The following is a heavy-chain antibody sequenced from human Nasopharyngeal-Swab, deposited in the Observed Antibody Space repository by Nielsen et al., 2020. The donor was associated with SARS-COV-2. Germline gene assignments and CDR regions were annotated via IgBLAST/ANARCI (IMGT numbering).Heavy chain of an antibody. Sequence: SETLSLTCTASGGSISSGSYYWSWIRQPAGKGLEWIGRIYTSGSTNYNPSLKSRVTISVDTSKNQFTLKLSSVTAADTAVYYCARVSVQWLAPDAFDIWGQGTMVTVSS. CDR2: IYTSGST. CDR3: ARVSVQWLAPDAFDI. CDR1: GGSISSGSYY. V-gene: IGHV4-61*02. J-gene: IGHJ3*02. D-gene: IGHD6-19*01.